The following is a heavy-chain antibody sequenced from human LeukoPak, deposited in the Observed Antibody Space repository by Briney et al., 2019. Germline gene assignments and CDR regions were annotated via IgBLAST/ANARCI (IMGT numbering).Heavy chain of an antibody. J-gene: IGHJ3*02. CDR1: GGSISSYY. Sequence: PSETLSLTCTVSGGSISSYYWSWIRQPPGKGLEWIGYIYYSGSTNYNPSLKCRVTISVDTSKNQFSLKLSSVTAADTAVYYCARGPYGDYARDAFDIWGQGTMVTVSS. D-gene: IGHD4-17*01. V-gene: IGHV4-59*01. CDR2: IYYSGST. CDR3: ARGPYGDYARDAFDI.